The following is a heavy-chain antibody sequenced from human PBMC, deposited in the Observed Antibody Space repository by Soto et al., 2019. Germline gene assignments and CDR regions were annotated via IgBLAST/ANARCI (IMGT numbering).Heavy chain of an antibody. Sequence: SVKVSCKASGGTFSSYAISWVRQAPGQGLEWMGGIIPIFGTANYAQKFQGRVTITADESTSTAYMELSSLRSEDTAVYYCAREKKCSGGSCYPGESRSYYYYYYGMDVWGQGTTVTVSS. D-gene: IGHD2-15*01. CDR1: GGTFSSYA. CDR3: AREKKCSGGSCYPGESRSYYYYYYGMDV. CDR2: IIPIFGTA. V-gene: IGHV1-69*13. J-gene: IGHJ6*02.